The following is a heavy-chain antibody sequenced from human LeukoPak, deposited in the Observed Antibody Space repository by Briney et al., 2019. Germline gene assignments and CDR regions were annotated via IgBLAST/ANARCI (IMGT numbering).Heavy chain of an antibody. CDR1: GYTFTGYY. V-gene: IGHV1-2*02. J-gene: IGHJ6*03. CDR3: ARVVEVRGVIMFYYYYYMDV. Sequence: GASVKVSCKASGYTFTGYYMHWVRQAPGQGLEWMGWINPNSGGTNYAQKFQGRVTMTRDTSISTAYMELSRLRSDDTAVYYCARVVEVRGVIMFYYYYYMDVWGKGTTVTVSS. D-gene: IGHD3-10*01. CDR2: INPNSGGT.